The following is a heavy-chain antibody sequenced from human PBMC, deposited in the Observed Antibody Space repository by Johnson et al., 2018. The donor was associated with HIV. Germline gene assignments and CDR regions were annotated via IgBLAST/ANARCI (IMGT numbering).Heavy chain of an antibody. J-gene: IGHJ3*02. CDR3: AGDEQWLDSSAFDM. Sequence: QVQLVESGGGVVQPGRSLRLSCAASGFTFSSYAMHWVRQAPGKGLEWVAVISYDGNNKYYADSVKGRFTISRDNSKNTLYLQMNSLRAEDAAVYYRAGDEQWLDSSAFDMWGQGTMVTVSS. CDR1: GFTFSSYA. D-gene: IGHD6-19*01. CDR2: ISYDGNNK. V-gene: IGHV3-30-3*01.